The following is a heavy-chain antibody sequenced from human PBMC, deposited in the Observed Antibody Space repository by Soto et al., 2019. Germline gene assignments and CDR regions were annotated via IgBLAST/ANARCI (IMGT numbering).Heavy chain of an antibody. D-gene: IGHD3-22*01. V-gene: IGHV1-69*13. Sequence: ASVKVSCKASGGTFSSYSISWVLQAPGQGLEWMGGIIPIFGTANYAQKFQGRVTITADESTSTAYMELSSLRSEDTAVYYCARGTPRYYYDSSGYYLHWGQGTLVTVSS. CDR3: ARGTPRYYYDSSGYYLH. CDR2: IIPIFGTA. CDR1: GGTFSSYS. J-gene: IGHJ1*01.